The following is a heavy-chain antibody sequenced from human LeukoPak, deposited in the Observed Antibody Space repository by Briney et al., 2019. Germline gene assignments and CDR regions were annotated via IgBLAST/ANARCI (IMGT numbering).Heavy chain of an antibody. J-gene: IGHJ4*02. D-gene: IGHD3-9*01. Sequence: SETLSLTCTVSGVSISSGDYYWSWIRQPPGKGLEWIGYIYYSGSTYYNPSLKSRVTISVDTSKNQFSLKLSSVTAADTAVYYCASKHYDILTVDYWGQGTLVTVSS. CDR1: GVSISSGDYY. V-gene: IGHV4-30-4*01. CDR3: ASKHYDILTVDY. CDR2: IYYSGST.